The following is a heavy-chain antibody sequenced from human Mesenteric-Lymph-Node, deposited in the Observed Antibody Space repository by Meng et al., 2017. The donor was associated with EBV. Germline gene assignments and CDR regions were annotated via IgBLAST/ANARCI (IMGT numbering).Heavy chain of an antibody. CDR3: ARDKFKNDY. V-gene: IGHV3-11*01. CDR1: GFTFSDFS. Sequence: QLQLVDAGGRLATSGGSSRLSCATAGFTFSDFSLNWSSQAPGKGLEWVSDRSSRGRTRDDADAGKGRTTNARQNTKNAQNKQMNSLRVEDTAAYYCARDKFKNDYWGQGTLVTVSS. J-gene: IGHJ4*02. CDR2: RSSRGRTR.